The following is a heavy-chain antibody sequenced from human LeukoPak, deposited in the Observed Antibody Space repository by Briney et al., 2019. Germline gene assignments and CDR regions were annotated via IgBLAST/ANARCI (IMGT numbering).Heavy chain of an antibody. V-gene: IGHV1-2*02. CDR3: ARVSYYDSSGYSLPPDY. CDR1: GYTFTGYY. Sequence: ASVKVSCKASGYTFTGYYMHWVRQAPGQGLEWMGWINPNSGGTNYAQKFQGRVTMTRDTSISTAYMELSRLRSDVTAVYYCARVSYYDSSGYSLPPDYWGQGTLVTVSS. J-gene: IGHJ4*02. CDR2: INPNSGGT. D-gene: IGHD3-22*01.